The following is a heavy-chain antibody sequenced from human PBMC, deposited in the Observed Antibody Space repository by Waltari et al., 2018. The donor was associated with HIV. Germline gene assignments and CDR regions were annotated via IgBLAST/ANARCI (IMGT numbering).Heavy chain of an antibody. J-gene: IGHJ6*02. CDR2: INPDGIAT. CDR3: ARGKDCGGGTCDGYHYYGLDV. CDR1: GLPTPPPG. V-gene: IGHV3-74*01. Sequence: EVQLVESGEGWVQPGGSPRSAGAPPGLPTPPPGAHWVGQVQGKGLVWRSRINPDGIATRNADSMKGRFTISRDNAKNTVYLQVNSLRGEDTSVYYCARGKDCGGGTCDGYHYYGLDVWGQGTTVTVSS. D-gene: IGHD2-15*01.